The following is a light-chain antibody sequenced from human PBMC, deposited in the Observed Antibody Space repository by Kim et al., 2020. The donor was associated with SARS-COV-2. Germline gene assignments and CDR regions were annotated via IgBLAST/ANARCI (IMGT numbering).Light chain of an antibody. CDR2: GAS. J-gene: IGKJ2*01. Sequence: LSPGERATLSCRASQSVSINYVAWYQQKPGQAPRLLIYGASSRATGTPDRFSGSGSRTDFTLTISRLEPEDFAVYYCQQYGNSPETFGQGTKLEI. CDR1: QSVSINY. CDR3: QQYGNSPET. V-gene: IGKV3-20*01.